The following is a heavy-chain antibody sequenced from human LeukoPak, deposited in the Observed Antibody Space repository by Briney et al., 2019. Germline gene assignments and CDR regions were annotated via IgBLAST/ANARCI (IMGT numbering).Heavy chain of an antibody. V-gene: IGHV1-46*01. J-gene: IGHJ6*02. CDR2: INPSGGST. CDR1: GYTFTSYY. CDR3: ARDKGGYSYGLGYYYGMDV. D-gene: IGHD5-18*01. Sequence: GASVKVSCKASGYTFTSYYMHWVRQAPGQGLEWMGIINPSGGSTSYAQKFQGRVTMTRDTSTSTVYMELSSLRSEDTAVYYCARDKGGYSYGLGYYYGMDVWGQGTTVTVSS.